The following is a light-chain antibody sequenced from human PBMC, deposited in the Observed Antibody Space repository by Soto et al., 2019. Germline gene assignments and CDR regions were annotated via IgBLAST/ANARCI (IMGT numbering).Light chain of an antibody. Sequence: EIVLTQSPCTLSLSPGERASLSCRASQSVSSNYLAWVQQKPGQAPRLLISTASSRATGIPDRFSGSGSGTDFTLTITRLEPEDFAVHYCLQYGSSPHTFGQGTRLET. CDR1: QSVSSNY. CDR2: TAS. CDR3: LQYGSSPHT. V-gene: IGKV3-20*01. J-gene: IGKJ5*01.